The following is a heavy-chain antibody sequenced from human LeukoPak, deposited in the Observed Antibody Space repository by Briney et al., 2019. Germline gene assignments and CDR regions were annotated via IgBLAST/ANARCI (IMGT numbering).Heavy chain of an antibody. V-gene: IGHV5-51*01. CDR2: IYPGDSDT. Sequence: HGESLKISCKGSGYSLTSYWIGWVRQMPGKGLEWMGNIYPGDSDTRYSPSFQGQVTISADKSISTAYLQWSSLRASDTAMYYCARIPFWYSSSSRGSFDYWGQGTLVTVSS. CDR1: GYSLTSYW. D-gene: IGHD6-6*01. J-gene: IGHJ4*02. CDR3: ARIPFWYSSSSRGSFDY.